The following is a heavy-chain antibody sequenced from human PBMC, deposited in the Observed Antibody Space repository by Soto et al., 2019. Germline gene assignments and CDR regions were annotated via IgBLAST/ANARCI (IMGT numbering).Heavy chain of an antibody. J-gene: IGHJ4*02. CDR3: ASPGFWSGYYRVELWFDY. D-gene: IGHD3-3*01. CDR1: GGTFSSYA. CDR2: IIPIFGTA. V-gene: IGHV1-69*13. Sequence: SVKVSCKASGGTFSSYAISWVRQAPGQGLEWMGGIIPIFGTANYAQKFQGRVTITADESTSTAYMELSSLRSEDTAVYYCASPGFWSGYYRVELWFDYWGQGTLVTVSS.